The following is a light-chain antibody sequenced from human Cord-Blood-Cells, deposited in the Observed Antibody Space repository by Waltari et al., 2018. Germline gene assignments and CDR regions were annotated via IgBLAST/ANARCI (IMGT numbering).Light chain of an antibody. CDR3: QQSYSTPRT. Sequence: DIQMPPSPYSLSAYVGDRVPITCRASQSSSSYLNWYQQKPGQAPKLLIYAASSLQSGIPSRCSGSGSGTDFTLTISSLQPEDFATYYCQQSYSTPRTFGPGTKVDIK. V-gene: IGKV1-39*01. J-gene: IGKJ3*01. CDR2: AAS. CDR1: QSSSSY.